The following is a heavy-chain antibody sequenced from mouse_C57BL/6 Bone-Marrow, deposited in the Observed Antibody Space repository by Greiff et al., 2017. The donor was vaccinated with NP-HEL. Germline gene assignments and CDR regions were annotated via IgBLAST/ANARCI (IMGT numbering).Heavy chain of an antibody. CDR2: ISTYYGDA. J-gene: IGHJ2*01. CDR1: GYTFTDYA. Sequence: QVHVKQSGPELVRPGVSVKISCKGSGYTFTDYAMHWVKQSHAKSLEWIGVISTYYGDASYNQKFKDKATMTVDKSSSTAYMELARLTSEDSAVYYCAREVITTVVNDFDYWGQGTTLTVSS. D-gene: IGHD1-1*01. V-gene: IGHV1-67*01. CDR3: AREVITTVVNDFDY.